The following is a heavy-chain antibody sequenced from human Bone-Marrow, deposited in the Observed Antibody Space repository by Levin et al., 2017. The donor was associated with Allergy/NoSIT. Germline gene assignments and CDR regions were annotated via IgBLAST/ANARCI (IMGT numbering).Heavy chain of an antibody. D-gene: IGHD3-3*02. V-gene: IGHV3-21*01. Sequence: SCAASGFNFSIFGVNWVRQAPGKGLDWVSFISSGGKYIYYADSVKGRFTISRDNAKNSLYLQMNSLRAEDTAIYYCTRDRTYGILSNYGMDVWGPATTVTVSS. CDR1: GFNFSIFG. J-gene: IGHJ6*01. CDR3: TRDRTYGILSNYGMDV. CDR2: ISSGGKYI.